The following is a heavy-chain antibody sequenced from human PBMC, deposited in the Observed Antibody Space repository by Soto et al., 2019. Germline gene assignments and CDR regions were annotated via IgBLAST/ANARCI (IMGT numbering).Heavy chain of an antibody. D-gene: IGHD3-10*01. CDR1: GGSISSSSYY. Sequence: QLQLQESGPGLVKPSETLSLTCTVSGGSISSSSYYWGWIRQPPGKGLEWIGSIYYSGSTYYNPSLKSRVTIYVDTSKNQFSLKLSSVTAADTAVYYCARIWFGELLYTFDYWGQGTLVTVSS. CDR2: IYYSGST. J-gene: IGHJ4*02. CDR3: ARIWFGELLYTFDY. V-gene: IGHV4-39*01.